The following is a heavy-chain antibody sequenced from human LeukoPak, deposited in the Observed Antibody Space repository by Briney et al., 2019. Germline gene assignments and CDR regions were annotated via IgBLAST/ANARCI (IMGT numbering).Heavy chain of an antibody. CDR3: AKERGIVGLNWFDP. D-gene: IGHD1-26*01. V-gene: IGHV3-23*01. J-gene: IGHJ5*02. CDR1: GFTFSSYA. Sequence: GGSLRLSCAASGFTFSSYAMSWVRQAPGKGLEWVSAISGSGDSTYYGDSVKGRFTISRDNSKNTLYLQMNSLRAEDTAVYYCAKERGIVGLNWFDPRGQGTLVTVSS. CDR2: ISGSGDST.